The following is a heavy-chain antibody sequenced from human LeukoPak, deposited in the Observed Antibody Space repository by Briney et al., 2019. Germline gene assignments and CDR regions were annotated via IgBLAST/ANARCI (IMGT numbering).Heavy chain of an antibody. CDR3: ARDLGQYYDTSDNWFDP. V-gene: IGHV3-21*01. D-gene: IGHD3-22*01. J-gene: IGHJ5*02. CDR1: RFTFSSYS. Sequence: PGGSLRLSCAASRFTFSSYSMNWVRQAPGKGLEWVSSINSDSSHIYYADSVKGRFTISRDNAKNSLYLQMNSLRAEDTAVYYCARDLGQYYDTSDNWFDPWGQGTLVTVSS. CDR2: INSDSSHI.